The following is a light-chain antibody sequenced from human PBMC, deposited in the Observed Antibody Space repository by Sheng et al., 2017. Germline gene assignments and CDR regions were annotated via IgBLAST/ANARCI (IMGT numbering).Light chain of an antibody. CDR1: NIGSKS. J-gene: IGLJ1*01. CDR2: MIA. V-gene: IGLV3-21*03. Sequence: SYVLTQPPSVSVAPGKTARITCGGNNIGSKSVHWYQQKPGQAPCARSSMMIATGPQGSLERFSGSNSGNTATLTISRVEAGDEADYYCQVWDSSSDHYVFGTGTKVT. CDR3: QVWDSSSDHYV.